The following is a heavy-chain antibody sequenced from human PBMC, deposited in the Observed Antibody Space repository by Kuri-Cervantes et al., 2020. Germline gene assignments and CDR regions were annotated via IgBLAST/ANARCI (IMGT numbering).Heavy chain of an antibody. CDR1: GFTFSKYA. CDR2: ISSSGSTI. J-gene: IGHJ4*02. D-gene: IGHD2-15*01. V-gene: IGHV3-11*01. CDR3: ARGASSGGTY. Sequence: GESLKISCAASGFTFSKYAMSWVRQAPGKGLEWVSYISSSGSTIYYADSVKGRFTISRDNAKNSLYLQMNSLRAEDTAVYYCARGASSGGTYWGQGTLVTVSS.